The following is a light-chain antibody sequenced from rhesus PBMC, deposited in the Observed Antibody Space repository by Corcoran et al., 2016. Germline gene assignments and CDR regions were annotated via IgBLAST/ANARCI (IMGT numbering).Light chain of an antibody. CDR1: QGINNY. CDR2: SAS. J-gene: IGKJ3*01. V-gene: IGKV1-66*01. CDR3: QHGYGTPFT. Sequence: DIQMTQSPSSLSASVGDRVTITCRASQGINNYLSWYQQKPGEAPKPLIYSASSLETGVPSRFSGSRSGTDYTLTISSLQPEDIATYYCQHGYGTPFTFGPGTKLDIK.